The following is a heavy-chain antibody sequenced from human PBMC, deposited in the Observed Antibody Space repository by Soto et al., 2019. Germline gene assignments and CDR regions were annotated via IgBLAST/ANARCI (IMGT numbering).Heavy chain of an antibody. D-gene: IGHD3-10*01. J-gene: IGHJ6*02. Sequence: QVQLQESGPGLVKPSGTLSLTCVVSDGSISSRSWWSWVRQPPGKGLEWIGEMLHTGSTSYNPSLKIRVNISGDRSKNQFSLKLTSVTAADTAVYYCAGARTDGEGFGFYYGMDVWGRGTTVTVSS. CDR3: AGARTDGEGFGFYYGMDV. V-gene: IGHV4-4*02. CDR2: MLHTGST. CDR1: DGSISSRSW.